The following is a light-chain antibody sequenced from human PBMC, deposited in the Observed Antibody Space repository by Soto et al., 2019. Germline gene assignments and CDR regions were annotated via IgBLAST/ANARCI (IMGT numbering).Light chain of an antibody. Sequence: ASQTVISNSLAWYQQKPGQPPRLLIDGASTRAPGISDRLSGSRSRTDFTLTTFLLDPESFPVYYCSLHGGSPQTFGQGTKVDIK. CDR1: QTVISNS. J-gene: IGKJ1*01. CDR3: SLHGGSPQT. CDR2: GAS. V-gene: IGKV3-20*01.